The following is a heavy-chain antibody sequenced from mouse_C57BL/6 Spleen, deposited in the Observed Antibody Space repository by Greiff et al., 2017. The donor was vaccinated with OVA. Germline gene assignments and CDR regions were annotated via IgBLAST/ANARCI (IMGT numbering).Heavy chain of an antibody. CDR2: ISSSGST. CDR1: GYSITNGNHW. J-gene: IGHJ1*03. V-gene: IGHV3-4*01. Sequence: EVLLVESGPALVRPSQTVSLTCNVTGYSITNGNHWWNWIRQVSGSKLEWIGYISSSGSTYSNPSLNSRISITRDTAKNQLYLQWITVTTEDIATYYCARAGTAWDFDVWGTGTTVTVSS. D-gene: IGHD1-2*01. CDR3: ARAGTAWDFDV.